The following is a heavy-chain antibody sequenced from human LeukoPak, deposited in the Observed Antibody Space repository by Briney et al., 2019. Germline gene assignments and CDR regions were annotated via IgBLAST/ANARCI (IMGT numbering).Heavy chain of an antibody. V-gene: IGHV3-74*01. J-gene: IGHJ4*02. D-gene: IGHD6-19*01. Sequence: GGSLRLSCAASGFTFSDTWMHWVRQAPGEGLVWVSRIRSDGSDTRYAESVKGRFTISRDNAKNTLYLQMNSLRAEDTAVYYCARFSSGWSPSGFDYWGQGTLVTVSS. CDR2: IRSDGSDT. CDR1: GFTFSDTW. CDR3: ARFSSGWSPSGFDY.